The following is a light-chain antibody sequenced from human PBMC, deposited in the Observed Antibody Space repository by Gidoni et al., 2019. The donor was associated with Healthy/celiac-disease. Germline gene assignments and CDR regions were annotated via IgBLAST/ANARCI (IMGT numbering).Light chain of an antibody. CDR3: MQALQTPT. V-gene: IGKV2-28*01. CDR1: QRLLHSNGYNY. Sequence: IVMPQSLLSLPVTPGEPASIACRSSQRLLHSNGYNYLDWYLQKPGQSPQLLIYLGSNRASGVPDRVSGSGSGTDCTLKISRVEAGDVGVYYGMQALQTPTFXQXTKVEIK. CDR2: LGS. J-gene: IGKJ1*01.